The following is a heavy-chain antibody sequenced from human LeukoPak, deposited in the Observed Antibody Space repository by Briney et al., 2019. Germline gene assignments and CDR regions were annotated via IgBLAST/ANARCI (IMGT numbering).Heavy chain of an antibody. Sequence: GGSLRLSCAAAGFTFSDHYMDWVRQTPGKGLEWVGRSRNKAKRYTTDYAASVKGRFTISRDDSKNSVYLQMNSLNAEDTAVYYCVRVFSYDSSGHKYFDHWGQGTLVAVSS. J-gene: IGHJ4*02. CDR2: SRNKAKRYTT. V-gene: IGHV3-72*01. CDR1: GFTFSDHY. CDR3: VRVFSYDSSGHKYFDH. D-gene: IGHD3-22*01.